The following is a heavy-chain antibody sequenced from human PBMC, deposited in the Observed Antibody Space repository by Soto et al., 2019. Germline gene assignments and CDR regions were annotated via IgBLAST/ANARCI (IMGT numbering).Heavy chain of an antibody. Sequence: PSETLSLTCTVSGGSISSYYWIWIRQPAGKGLEWIGRIYTSGSTNYNPSLKSRVTMSVDTSKNQFSLKLSSVTAADTAVYYCARGRYDILTGYYTGRYFDYWGQGTLVTVSS. CDR2: IYTSGST. CDR1: GGSISSYY. V-gene: IGHV4-4*07. D-gene: IGHD3-9*01. CDR3: ARGRYDILTGYYTGRYFDY. J-gene: IGHJ4*02.